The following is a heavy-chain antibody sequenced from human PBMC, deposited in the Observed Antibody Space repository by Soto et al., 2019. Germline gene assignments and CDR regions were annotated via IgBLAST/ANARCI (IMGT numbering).Heavy chain of an antibody. CDR3: ERRATVTKRPGWFDP. CDR1: GGTFSSYA. CDR2: IIPIFGTA. Sequence: QVQLVQSGAEVKKPGSSVKVSCKASGGTFSSYAISWVRQAPGQGLEWMGGIIPIFGTANYAQKFQGRVTITADESKSPAYMELSSLRSEDTGVYYCERRATVTKRPGWFDPGGQGTLVTVSS. J-gene: IGHJ5*02. D-gene: IGHD4-17*01. V-gene: IGHV1-69*12.